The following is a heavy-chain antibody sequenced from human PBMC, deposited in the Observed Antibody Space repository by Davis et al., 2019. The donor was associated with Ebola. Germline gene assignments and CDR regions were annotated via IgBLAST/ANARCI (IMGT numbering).Heavy chain of an antibody. V-gene: IGHV3-53*01. CDR1: GFTVSTKY. J-gene: IGHJ4*02. D-gene: IGHD5-24*01. Sequence: PGGSLRLSCAASGFTVSTKYMSWVRQAPGKGLEWVSVIYIDGTTYYADSVRGRFTISRDNSKNTLFLQMNSLRAEDTAVYYCARGDGYNYFDYWGQGTLVTVSS. CDR2: IYIDGTT. CDR3: ARGDGYNYFDY.